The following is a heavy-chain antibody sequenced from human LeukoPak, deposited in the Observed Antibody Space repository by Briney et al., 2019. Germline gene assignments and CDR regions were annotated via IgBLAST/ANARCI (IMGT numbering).Heavy chain of an antibody. V-gene: IGHV4-31*03. J-gene: IGHJ4*02. CDR1: GGSITSDDYY. D-gene: IGHD6-19*01. Sequence: SETLSLTCTVSGGSITSDDYYWSWIRQHPGKGLEWVGYIYYSGTTYYNPSLKGRVSISVGTSKKQFSLELSSVTAADTAVYYCARGSSGWPVDYWGQGTLVTVSS. CDR2: IYYSGTT. CDR3: ARGSSGWPVDY.